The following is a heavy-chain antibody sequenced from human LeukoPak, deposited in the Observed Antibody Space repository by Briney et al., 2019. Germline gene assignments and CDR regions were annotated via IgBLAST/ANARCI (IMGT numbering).Heavy chain of an antibody. D-gene: IGHD1-26*01. Sequence: GRSLRLSCAASGFTFSSHGMHWVRQAPGKGLEWVAVISYDGSNKYYADSVKGRFTISRDNSKNTLYLQMNSLRAEDTAVYYCAKDLVGATPGVDYWGQGTLVTVSS. CDR2: ISYDGSNK. CDR3: AKDLVGATPGVDY. CDR1: GFTFSSHG. J-gene: IGHJ4*02. V-gene: IGHV3-30*18.